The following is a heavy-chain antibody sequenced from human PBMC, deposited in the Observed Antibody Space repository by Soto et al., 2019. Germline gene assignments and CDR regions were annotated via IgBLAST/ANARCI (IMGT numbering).Heavy chain of an antibody. Sequence: QVQLQESGPGLVKPSQTLSLTCTVSGGSISSGGYYWNWIRQNPGKGLEWIGSIHYNGITYYNPSRKSRLTMSIDTSKDHFSLKLSSVTAADTAVYYCARDGRSGYNWFDPWGQGTLVTVSS. CDR2: IHYNGIT. V-gene: IGHV4-31*03. CDR1: GGSISSGGYY. D-gene: IGHD3-3*01. J-gene: IGHJ5*02. CDR3: ARDGRSGYNWFDP.